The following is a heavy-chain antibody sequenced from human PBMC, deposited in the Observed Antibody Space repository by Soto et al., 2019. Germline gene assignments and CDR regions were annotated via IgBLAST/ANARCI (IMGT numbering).Heavy chain of an antibody. J-gene: IGHJ6*02. V-gene: IGHV1-2*02. CDR1: GYTFTGYY. CDR2: INPNSGGT. D-gene: IGHD6-19*01. CDR3: ARDEGRHSSGWYYYYYGMDV. Sequence: ASVKVSCKASGYTFTGYYMHWVRQAPGQGLEWMGWINPNSGGTNYAQKFQGRVTMTRDTSISTAYMELSRLRSDDTAVYYCARDEGRHSSGWYYYYYGMDVWGQGTTVTVSS.